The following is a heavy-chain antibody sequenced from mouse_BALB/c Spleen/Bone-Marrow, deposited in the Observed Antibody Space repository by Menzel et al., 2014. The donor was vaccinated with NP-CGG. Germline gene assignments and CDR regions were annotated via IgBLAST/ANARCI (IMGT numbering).Heavy chain of an antibody. J-gene: IGHJ1*01. CDR3: TREHGWYFDV. CDR1: GYSFTDYN. Sequence: VQLQQSGPELVKPGASVKVSCKASGYSFTDYNMYWVKQSHGKSLEWIGYIGPYNGGTTYYQKFKGKATLTADKSSSTAFMHLNSLTSEDSSVYYCTREHGWYFDVWGAGTTVTVSS. V-gene: IGHV1S135*01. CDR2: IGPYNGGT.